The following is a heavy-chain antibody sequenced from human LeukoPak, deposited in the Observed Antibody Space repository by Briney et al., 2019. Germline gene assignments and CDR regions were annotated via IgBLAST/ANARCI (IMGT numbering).Heavy chain of an antibody. J-gene: IGHJ3*02. Sequence: TGGSLRLSCLASGFTFSSYVMHWVRQAPGKGLEDVSSISNSGGSTYYADSVKGRFTISRDNSKNTLYLQMSSLRAEDTAVYYCVKASRITTFAVVIKGAFDIWGQGTLVTVSS. V-gene: IGHV3-64D*09. CDR1: GFTFSSYV. D-gene: IGHD3-3*01. CDR2: ISNSGGST. CDR3: VKASRITTFAVVIKGAFDI.